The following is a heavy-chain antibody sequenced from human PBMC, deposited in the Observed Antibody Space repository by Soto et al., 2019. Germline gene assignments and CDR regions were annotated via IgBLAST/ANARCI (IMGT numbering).Heavy chain of an antibody. D-gene: IGHD6-13*01. Sequence: ASVKVSCKASGYTFPSYAMHWVRQAPGQRLEWMGWINAGNGNTKYSQKFQGRVTITRDTSASTAYMELSSLRSEDTAVFYCARSGYSSSWYLKTYYFDYWGQGTLVTVSS. CDR3: ARSGYSSSWYLKTYYFDY. CDR1: GYTFPSYA. CDR2: INAGNGNT. V-gene: IGHV1-3*01. J-gene: IGHJ4*02.